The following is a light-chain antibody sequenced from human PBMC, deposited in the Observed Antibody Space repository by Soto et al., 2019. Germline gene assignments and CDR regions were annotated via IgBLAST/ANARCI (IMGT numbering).Light chain of an antibody. CDR2: DVS. CDR1: SSDVGGYNY. CDR3: CSYAGSYVV. V-gene: IGLV2-11*01. Sequence: QARSVSGSPGQSVTISCTGTSSDVGGYNYVSWYQQHPGKAPKLMIYDVSKRPSGVPDRFSGSKSGNTASLTISGLQAEDEADYYCCSYAGSYVVFGGGTKVTVL. J-gene: IGLJ2*01.